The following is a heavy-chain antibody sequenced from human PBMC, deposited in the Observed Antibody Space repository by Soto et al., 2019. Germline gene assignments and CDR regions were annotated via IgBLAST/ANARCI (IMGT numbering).Heavy chain of an antibody. Sequence: EVQLVESGGGLVQPGRSLRLSCAASGFTFDDYAMHWVRQAPGKGLEWVSGISWNSGSRGYADSVKGRFTISRDNAKNSLYLQMNSLITEDTALYYCAKDRIGAAGSFQHWGQGTLVTVSS. V-gene: IGHV3-9*01. CDR3: AKDRIGAAGSFQH. D-gene: IGHD6-13*01. CDR1: GFTFDDYA. J-gene: IGHJ1*01. CDR2: ISWNSGSR.